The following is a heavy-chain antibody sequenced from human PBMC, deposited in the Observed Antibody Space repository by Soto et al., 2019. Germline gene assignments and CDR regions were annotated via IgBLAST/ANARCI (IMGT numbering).Heavy chain of an antibody. CDR2: IHYSGST. CDR3: ARRHSHDFYDTRIYVL. V-gene: IGHV4-30-2*03. D-gene: IGHD3-22*01. CDR1: GGSISSGGYS. J-gene: IGHJ4*02. Sequence: PSETLSLTCAVSGGSISSGGYSWSWIRQPPGKGLEWIGNIHYSGSTYYNPSLKSRVNISVDTSKNQFSLKLSSVTAADTAMYYCARRHSHDFYDTRIYVLWGQGAQVPVSS.